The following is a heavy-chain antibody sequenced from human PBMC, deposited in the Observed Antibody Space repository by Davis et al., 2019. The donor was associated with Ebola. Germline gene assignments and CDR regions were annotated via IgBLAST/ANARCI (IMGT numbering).Heavy chain of an antibody. J-gene: IGHJ4*02. CDR1: GFTFRSYW. CDR2: ISSSSSYI. V-gene: IGHV3-21*04. Sequence: ESLKISCAASGFTFRSYWMSWVRQAPGKGLEWVSSISSSSSYIYYADSVKGRFTISRDDSKNTAYLQMNSLKTEDTAVYYCTRGFGYGDYDRYWGQGTLVTVSS. CDR3: TRGFGYGDYDRY. D-gene: IGHD4-17*01.